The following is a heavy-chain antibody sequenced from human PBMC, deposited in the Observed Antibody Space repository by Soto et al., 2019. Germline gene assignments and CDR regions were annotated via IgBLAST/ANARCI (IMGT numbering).Heavy chain of an antibody. CDR1: GCTFKSYG. D-gene: IGHD1-26*01. CDR2: ISYDSTKT. J-gene: IGHJ6*03. Sequence: PGGSLRLSCAASGCTFKSYGRHWVRQGPGNGLEWVAFISYDSTKTYYADSVKGRFTISRDNSNSALYVQMNSLTGEDTAVYYCPRTRSAWSDFHYYSLDVWGQGTTVTVSS. CDR3: PRTRSAWSDFHYYSLDV. V-gene: IGHV3-30*03.